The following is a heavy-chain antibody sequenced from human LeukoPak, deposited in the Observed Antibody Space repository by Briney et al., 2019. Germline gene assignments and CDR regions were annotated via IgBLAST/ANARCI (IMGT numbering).Heavy chain of an antibody. J-gene: IGHJ5*02. D-gene: IGHD3-22*01. CDR1: GGSISSGSYY. CDR3: ARTRPRFVDSSSGRFDP. Sequence: PSETLSLTCTVSGGSISSGSYYWRWLRQPAGTGLEWIGRIYTSGSTNYNPSLKSRVTISVDTSKNQFSLKLSSVTAADTAVYYCARTRPRFVDSSSGRFDPWGQGTLVTVSS. V-gene: IGHV4-61*02. CDR2: IYTSGST.